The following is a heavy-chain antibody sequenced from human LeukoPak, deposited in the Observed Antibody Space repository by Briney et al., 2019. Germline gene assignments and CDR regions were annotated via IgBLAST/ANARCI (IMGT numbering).Heavy chain of an antibody. CDR3: ARGYDYVWGSYPH. J-gene: IGHJ4*02. Sequence: SETLSLTCTVSGGSISSYYWSWIRQPPGKGLEWIGYIYYSGSTNYNPSLKSRVTISVDTSKNQFSLKLSSVTAADTAVYYCARGYDYVWGSYPHWGQGTLVTVSS. V-gene: IGHV4-59*01. D-gene: IGHD3-16*02. CDR2: IYYSGST. CDR1: GGSISSYY.